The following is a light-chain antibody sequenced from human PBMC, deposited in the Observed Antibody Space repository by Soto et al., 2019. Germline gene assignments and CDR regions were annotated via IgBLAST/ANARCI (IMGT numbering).Light chain of an antibody. CDR2: GAT. Sequence: MPQSPATLSVTRGERATLSCRASQSVSINLAWYQQKPGQPPRLLIYGATSRATGIPDRFSGSGSGTDFTLTISRLEPEDFAVYYCQQYGTSAGTFGQGTKVDIK. V-gene: IGKV3-20*01. CDR3: QQYGTSAGT. J-gene: IGKJ1*01. CDR1: QSVSIN.